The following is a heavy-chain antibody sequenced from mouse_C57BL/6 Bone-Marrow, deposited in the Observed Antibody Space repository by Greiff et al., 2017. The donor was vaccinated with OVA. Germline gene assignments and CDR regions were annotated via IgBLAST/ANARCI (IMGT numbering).Heavy chain of an antibody. CDR2: ISSGGSYT. D-gene: IGHD2-3*01. J-gene: IGHJ2*01. Sequence: EVKLQESGGDLVKPGGSLKLSCAASGFTFSSYGMSWVRQTPDKRLEWVATISSGGSYTYYPDSVKGRFTISRDNAKNTLYLQMSSLKSEDTAMYYCARGLRWLLPYFDYWGQGTTLTVSS. CDR3: ARGLRWLLPYFDY. V-gene: IGHV5-6*01. CDR1: GFTFSSYG.